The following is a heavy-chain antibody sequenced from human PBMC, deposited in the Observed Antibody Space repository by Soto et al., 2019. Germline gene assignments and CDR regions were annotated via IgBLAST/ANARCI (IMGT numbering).Heavy chain of an antibody. CDR1: GGSISSSNW. CDR3: VRTAREGAVAPHWFDR. J-gene: IGHJ5*02. CDR2: VYYTGST. D-gene: IGHD2-21*02. V-gene: IGHV4-4*02. Sequence: PSETLSLTCAVSGGSISSSNWWSWVRQPPGKGLEWIGYVYYTGSTYYNPSLMSRLTISVDTSKNQFSLKLTSVTAAETAVYYCVRTAREGAVAPHWFDRWGQGTQVTVS.